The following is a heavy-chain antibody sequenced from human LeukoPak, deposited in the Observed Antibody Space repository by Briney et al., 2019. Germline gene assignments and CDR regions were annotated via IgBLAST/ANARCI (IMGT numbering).Heavy chain of an antibody. J-gene: IGHJ4*02. V-gene: IGHV4-39*01. D-gene: IGHD3-10*01. Sequence: SETLSLTCTVSGGSITSSSYYWGWIRQPPGKGLEWIGTIYYSGHTYYNPSLKSRVTMSVDTSKNQFSLKLTSVTAADTAMYYCARHVGRCITMVRGSDYWGQGTLVTVSS. CDR2: IYYSGHT. CDR3: ARHVGRCITMVRGSDY. CDR1: GGSITSSSYY.